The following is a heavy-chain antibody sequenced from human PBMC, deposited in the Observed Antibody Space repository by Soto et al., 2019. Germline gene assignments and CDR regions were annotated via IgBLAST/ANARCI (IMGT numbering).Heavy chain of an antibody. V-gene: IGHV1-46*01. CDR1: GYSFTSTY. D-gene: IGHD2-21*02. CDR3: ALKGVTYYDN. Sequence: QVQLVQSGAEVKKPGASVRISCRASGYSFTSTYVHWVRQAPGQGPEWMGIINPAGGTTYYAQKFQXRLTITSDTSTDTVFMDLNDLTSEDTAVYFCALKGVTYYDNWGQGTLLTVSS. J-gene: IGHJ4*02. CDR2: INPAGGTT.